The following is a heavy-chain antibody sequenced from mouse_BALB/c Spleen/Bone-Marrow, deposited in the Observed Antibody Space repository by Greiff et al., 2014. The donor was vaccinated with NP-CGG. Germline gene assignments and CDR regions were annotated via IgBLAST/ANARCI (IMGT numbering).Heavy chain of an antibody. Sequence: QVQLQQSGAELMKPGASVKLSCKASGYTFTSYWMHWVKQRPGQGLEWIGEINPSNGRTNYNEKFKSKATLTVDKSSSTAYMQLSSLTSEDSAVYYCARTYFDYWGQGTTLTVSS. CDR2: INPSNGRT. CDR1: GYTFTSYW. J-gene: IGHJ2*01. V-gene: IGHV1S81*02. CDR3: ARTYFDY.